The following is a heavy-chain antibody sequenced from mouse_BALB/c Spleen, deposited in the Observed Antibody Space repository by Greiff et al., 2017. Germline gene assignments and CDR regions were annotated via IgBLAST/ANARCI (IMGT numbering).Heavy chain of an antibody. V-gene: IGHV1S81*02. D-gene: IGHD3-2*02. Sequence: QVQLQQSGAELVKPGASVKLSCKASGYTFTSYYMYWVKQRPGQGLEWIGEINPSNGGTNFNEKFKSKATLTVDKSSSTAYMQISSLTSEDSAVYYCTRSGTGFDYWGQGTTLTVSS. CDR2: INPSNGGT. CDR1: GYTFTSYY. J-gene: IGHJ2*01. CDR3: TRSGTGFDY.